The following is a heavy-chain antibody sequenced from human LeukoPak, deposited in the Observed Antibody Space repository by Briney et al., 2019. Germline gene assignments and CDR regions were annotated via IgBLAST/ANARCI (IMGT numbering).Heavy chain of an antibody. Sequence: GGSLRLSCAASGFTFSSYEMNWVRQAPGKGLEWVSYISSSGDTMYYADSVRGRFTISRDNAKNSLYLQMNGLRAEDTAVYYCAPAIYGGNSVAYWGQGTLVTVSS. CDR2: ISSSGDTM. J-gene: IGHJ4*02. CDR1: GFTFSSYE. CDR3: APAIYGGNSVAY. V-gene: IGHV3-48*03. D-gene: IGHD4-23*01.